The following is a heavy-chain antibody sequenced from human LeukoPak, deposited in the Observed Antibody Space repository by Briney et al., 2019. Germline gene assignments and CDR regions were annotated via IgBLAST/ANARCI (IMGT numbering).Heavy chain of an antibody. Sequence: GGSLRLSCAASGFTFSGSAVHWVRQASGAGLEWVGRIRNKANDYATAYAASVKGRFTISRDDSKNTAYLQMNSLRTEDTAVYYCTPLPVIPATNYNWFDPWGQGTLVTVSS. CDR1: GFTFSGSA. J-gene: IGHJ5*02. V-gene: IGHV3-73*01. CDR3: TPLPVIPATNYNWFDP. CDR2: IRNKANDYAT. D-gene: IGHD2-2*01.